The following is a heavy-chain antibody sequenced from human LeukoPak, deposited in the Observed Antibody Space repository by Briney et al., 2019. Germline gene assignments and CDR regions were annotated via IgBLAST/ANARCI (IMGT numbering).Heavy chain of an antibody. Sequence: SETLSLTCTVSGGPISSYYWSWIRQPPGKGLEWIGEINHSGSTNYNPSLKSRVTISVDTSKNQFSLKLSSVTAADTAVYYCARHGTAMVRRRIFDYWGQGTPVTVSS. D-gene: IGHD5-18*01. V-gene: IGHV4-34*01. J-gene: IGHJ4*02. CDR1: GGPISSYY. CDR3: ARHGTAMVRRRIFDY. CDR2: INHSGST.